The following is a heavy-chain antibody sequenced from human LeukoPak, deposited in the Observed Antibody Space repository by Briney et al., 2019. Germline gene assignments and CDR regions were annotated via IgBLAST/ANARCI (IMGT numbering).Heavy chain of an antibody. CDR1: GFTFSSYG. CDR3: AKDDTVVTPRPY. Sequence: GGSLRLSCAASGFTFSSYGMHWVRQAPGKGLEWVAVISYDGSNKYYADSVKGRFTISRDNSKNTLYLQMNSLRAEDTAVYYCAKDDTVVTPRPYWGQGTLVTVSS. CDR2: ISYDGSNK. D-gene: IGHD4-23*01. J-gene: IGHJ4*02. V-gene: IGHV3-30*18.